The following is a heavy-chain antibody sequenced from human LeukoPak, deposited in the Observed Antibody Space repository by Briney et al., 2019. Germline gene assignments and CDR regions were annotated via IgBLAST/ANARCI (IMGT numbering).Heavy chain of an antibody. V-gene: IGHV1-8*01. J-gene: IGHJ6*02. D-gene: IGHD3-3*01. CDR2: MNPNSGNT. CDR3: AGGYDFWSGFTYYGMDV. CDR1: GYTFTSYD. Sequence: ASVKVSCKASGYTFTSYDINWVRQATGQGLEWMGWMNPNSGNTGYAQKFQGRVTMTRNTSISTAYMELSSLRSEDTAVYYCAGGYDFWSGFTYYGMDVWGQGTTVTVSS.